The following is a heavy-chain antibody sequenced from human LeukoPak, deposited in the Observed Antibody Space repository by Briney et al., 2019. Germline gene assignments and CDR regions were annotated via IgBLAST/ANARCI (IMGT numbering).Heavy chain of an antibody. V-gene: IGHV4-39*07. J-gene: IGHJ5*02. CDR3: ARSDGDRGWFDP. D-gene: IGHD4-17*01. CDR1: GGSISSSSYF. CDR2: VYYSGST. Sequence: PSETLSLTCTVSGGSISSSSYFWGCIRQPPGKGLEWIGSVYYSGSTYYNPSLKSRVTISVDTSKNQFSLKLSSVTAADTAVYYCARSDGDRGWFDPWGQGTLVTVSS.